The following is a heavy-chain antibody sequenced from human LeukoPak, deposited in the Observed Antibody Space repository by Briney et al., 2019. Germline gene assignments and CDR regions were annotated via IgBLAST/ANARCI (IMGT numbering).Heavy chain of an antibody. CDR3: AKSPIVVVPAAMGGNDY. CDR2: TDPSDSYT. V-gene: IGHV5-10-1*01. D-gene: IGHD2-2*01. J-gene: IGHJ4*02. Sequence: GGPLKISGQGSGYSFTRNWSTWVGKMPGKGLERMGRTDPSDSYTNYSPSFQGHVTISADKSISTAYLQWSSLKASDTAMYYCAKSPIVVVPAAMGGNDYWGQGTLVTVSS. CDR1: GYSFTRNW.